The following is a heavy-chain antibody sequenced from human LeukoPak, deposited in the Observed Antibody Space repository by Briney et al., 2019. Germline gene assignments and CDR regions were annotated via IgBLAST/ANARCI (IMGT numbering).Heavy chain of an antibody. CDR3: AHRRTDDVFHV. Sequence: SGPTLVNPTQTLTLTCTVSGIPLYTSGLGVSWIRQPQRRALEWLALIYWDDDKRYSPSLKSRLTITKDTSRNQVVLTMANLDPVDTATYYCAHRRTDDVFHVWGQGTMVTVSS. CDR1: GIPLYTSGLG. J-gene: IGHJ3*01. CDR2: IYWDDDK. V-gene: IGHV2-5*02. D-gene: IGHD3/OR15-3a*01.